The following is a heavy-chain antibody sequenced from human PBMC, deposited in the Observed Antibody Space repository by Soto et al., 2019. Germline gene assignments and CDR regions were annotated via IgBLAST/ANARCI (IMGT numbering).Heavy chain of an antibody. D-gene: IGHD6-13*01. CDR1: GGTFSSYA. V-gene: IGHV1-69*01. J-gene: IGHJ6*02. CDR3: ARGSSWHEDYYYYGMDV. CDR2: IIPIFGTA. Sequence: QVQRVQSGAEVKKPGSSVKVSCKASGGTFSSYAISWVRQAPGQGLEWMGGIIPIFGTANYAQKFQGRVTIPADESTSTAYMELSSLRSEDTAVYYCARGSSWHEDYYYYGMDVWGQGTTVTVSS.